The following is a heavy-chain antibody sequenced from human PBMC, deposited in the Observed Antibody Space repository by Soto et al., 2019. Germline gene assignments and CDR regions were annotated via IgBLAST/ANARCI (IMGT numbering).Heavy chain of an antibody. D-gene: IGHD3-16*01. V-gene: IGHV4-4*07. CDR2: IYATGTN. CDR1: GASISGFY. CDR3: VRDGTKTLRDWFDP. Sequence: SETLSLTCTVSGASISGFYWSWVRKSAGKGLEWIGRIYATGTNDYNPSLNSRVMMSVATSKKQFSLKLRSVTAAVTAVYFCVRDGTKTLRDWFDPWGQGIPVTVSS. J-gene: IGHJ5*02.